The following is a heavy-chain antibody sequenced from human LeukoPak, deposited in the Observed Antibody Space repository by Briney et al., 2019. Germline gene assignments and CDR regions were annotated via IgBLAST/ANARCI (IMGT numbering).Heavy chain of an antibody. J-gene: IGHJ3*02. V-gene: IGHV4-39*07. CDR3: ARDRGYSGYDFFGTFDI. Sequence: PSETLSLTCTVSGGSIRSSMYYWGWLRQTPRKELQWIGSIYYSGSTYYNPSLKSRVTISVDTSKNQFSLKLSSVTAADTAVYYCARDRGYSGYDFFGTFDIWGQGTMVTVSS. CDR1: GGSIRSSMYY. CDR2: IYYSGST. D-gene: IGHD5-12*01.